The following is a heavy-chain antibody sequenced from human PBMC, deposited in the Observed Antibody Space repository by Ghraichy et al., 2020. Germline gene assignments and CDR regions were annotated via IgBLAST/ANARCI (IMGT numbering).Heavy chain of an antibody. Sequence: SQTLSLTCTVSGGSMSYSYWSWVRQTPGKGLEWIGYTYISGSTNYNPSLKSRLTLSIDTSKKQFSLKLHSVTAADTALYYCASGDYDVFLDVWGQGTTVIVFS. CDR1: GGSMSYSY. J-gene: IGHJ6*02. V-gene: IGHV4-4*09. D-gene: IGHD3-9*01. CDR2: TYISGST. CDR3: ASGDYDVFLDV.